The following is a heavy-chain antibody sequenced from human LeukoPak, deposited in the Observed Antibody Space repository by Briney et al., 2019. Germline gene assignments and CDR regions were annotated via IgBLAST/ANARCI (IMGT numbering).Heavy chain of an antibody. CDR2: ISSSGSTI. CDR1: GFTFSDYY. J-gene: IGHJ3*02. CDR3: ARGKVDDFWSGYLTNDAFDI. V-gene: IGHV3-11*01. Sequence: PGGPLRLSCAASGFTFSDYYMSWIRQAPGKGLEWVSYISSSGSTIYYADSVKGRFTISRDNAKNSLYLQMNSLRAEDTAVYYCARGKVDDFWSGYLTNDAFDIWGQGTMVTVSS. D-gene: IGHD3-3*01.